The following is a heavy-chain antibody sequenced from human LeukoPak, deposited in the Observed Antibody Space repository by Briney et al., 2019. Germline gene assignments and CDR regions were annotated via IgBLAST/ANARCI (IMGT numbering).Heavy chain of an antibody. D-gene: IGHD2-2*01. Sequence: GESLKISCKGSGYSFTSYWIGWVRQMPGKGLEWMGIIYPGDSDTRYSPSFQGQVTISADKSISTAYLQWSSLKASDTAMYYCARHGPAAMTGDRPYYYYMDVWGKGTTVTVSS. CDR3: ARHGPAAMTGDRPYYYYMDV. CDR2: IYPGDSDT. J-gene: IGHJ6*03. CDR1: GYSFTSYW. V-gene: IGHV5-51*01.